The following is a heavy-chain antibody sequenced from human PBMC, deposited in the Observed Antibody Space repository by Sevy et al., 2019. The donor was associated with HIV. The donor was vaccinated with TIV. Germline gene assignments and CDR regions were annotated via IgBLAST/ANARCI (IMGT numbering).Heavy chain of an antibody. D-gene: IGHD3-22*01. Sequence: GGSLRLSCVASSGFTFSSYWMSWVRQAPGKGLEWVANIKQDGRVKYYVDSVRGRFALSRDNAKNSLYLQMNTLRADDTALYYCARGTYYYDSGGYYHDAFDLWGQGTMVTVSS. CDR2: IKQDGRVK. J-gene: IGHJ3*01. CDR3: ARGTYYYDSGGYYHDAFDL. CDR1: GFTFSSYW. V-gene: IGHV3-7*03.